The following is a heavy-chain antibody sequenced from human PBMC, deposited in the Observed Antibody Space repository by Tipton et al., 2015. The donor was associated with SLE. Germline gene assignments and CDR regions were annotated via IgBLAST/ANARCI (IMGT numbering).Heavy chain of an antibody. Sequence: LRLSCSVSGGSISSYYWNWIRQPPGKGLEWIGQIHDSGSTNYNPSLKSRVTISVDKSKNQFSLKLSSVTVADTAVYYCAKDYNHDNADYNWGQGTLVIVSS. CDR1: GGSISSYY. J-gene: IGHJ4*02. D-gene: IGHD4-17*01. CDR3: AKDYNHDNADYN. CDR2: IHDSGST. V-gene: IGHV4-59*12.